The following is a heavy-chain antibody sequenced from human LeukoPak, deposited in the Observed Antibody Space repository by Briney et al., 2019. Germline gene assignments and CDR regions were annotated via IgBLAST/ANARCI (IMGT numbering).Heavy chain of an antibody. J-gene: IGHJ4*02. Sequence: ASVKVSCKASGYTFTVHYMYWVRQAPGQGLEWMGWINPNSGGTKYAQKFQGRVTMTRDTSISTAYMELSRLRSDDTALYYCARSPHILTGENFDYWGQGTLVTVSS. CDR3: ARSPHILTGENFDY. D-gene: IGHD3-9*01. CDR1: GYTFTVHY. V-gene: IGHV1-2*02. CDR2: INPNSGGT.